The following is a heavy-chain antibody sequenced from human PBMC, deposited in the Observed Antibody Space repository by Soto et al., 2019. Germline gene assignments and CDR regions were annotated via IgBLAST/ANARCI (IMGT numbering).Heavy chain of an antibody. J-gene: IGHJ4*02. D-gene: IGHD2-21*02. CDR1: GFNLRNYE. CDR3: ATEELCGADCYFFKH. V-gene: IGHV3-48*03. Sequence: EVQLLETGGGSVHVGGSLRLSCAVSGFNLRNYEMNWVRQVPGKGLEGISKISGSNNNIYYADSVQGRFTISRDNANNVLFLQMTSLRAEDTATYHCATEELCGADCYFFKHWGQGTLVTVSS. CDR2: ISGSNNNI.